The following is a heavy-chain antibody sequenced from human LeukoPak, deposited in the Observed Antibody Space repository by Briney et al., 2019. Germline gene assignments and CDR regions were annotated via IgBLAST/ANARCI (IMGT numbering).Heavy chain of an antibody. CDR3: ARGPPRYGSGSYGFDY. CDR1: GGSFSGYY. Sequence: SETLSLTCAVYGGSFSGYYWSWIRQPPGKGLEWIGEINHSGSTNYNPSLKSRVTISVDTSKSQFSLKLSSVTAADTAVYYCARGPPRYGSGSYGFDYWGQGTLVTVSS. D-gene: IGHD3-10*01. CDR2: INHSGST. V-gene: IGHV4-34*01. J-gene: IGHJ4*02.